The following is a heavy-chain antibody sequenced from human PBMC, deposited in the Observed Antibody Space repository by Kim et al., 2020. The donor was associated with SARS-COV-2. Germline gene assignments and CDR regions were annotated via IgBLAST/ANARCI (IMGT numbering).Heavy chain of an antibody. D-gene: IGHD3-22*01. CDR3: ARGKGSGYYY. Sequence: NTNYAQKLQGRVTMTTDTSTSTAYMELRSLRSDDTAVYYCARGKGSGYYYWGQGTLVTVSS. CDR2: NT. V-gene: IGHV1-18*01. J-gene: IGHJ4*02.